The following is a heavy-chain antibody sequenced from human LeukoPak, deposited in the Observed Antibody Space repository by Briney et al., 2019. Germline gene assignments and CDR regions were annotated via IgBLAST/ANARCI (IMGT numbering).Heavy chain of an antibody. CDR2: IWYDGINK. CDR3: ARGMVGATYFDY. J-gene: IGHJ4*02. CDR1: GFTFSSYG. V-gene: IGHV3-33*01. D-gene: IGHD1-26*01. Sequence: GRSLRLSCAASGFTFSSYGMHWVRQAPGKGLEWVAVIWYDGINKYYADSAKGRFTISRDNSKNTLYLQMNGLRAEDTAVYYCARGMVGATYFDYWGQGTLVTVSS.